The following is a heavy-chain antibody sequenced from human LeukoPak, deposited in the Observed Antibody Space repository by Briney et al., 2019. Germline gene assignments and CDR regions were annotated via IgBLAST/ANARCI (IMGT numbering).Heavy chain of an antibody. CDR3: AKEVGYDSSGYDDY. V-gene: IGHV3-23*01. CDR1: GFTFSSYS. D-gene: IGHD3-22*01. J-gene: IGHJ4*02. Sequence: GGSLRLSCAASGFTFSSYSMNWVRQAPGKGLEWVSAISGSGGSTYYADSVKGRFTISRDNSKNTLYLQMNSLRAEDTAVYYCAKEVGYDSSGYDDYWGQGTLVTVSS. CDR2: ISGSGGST.